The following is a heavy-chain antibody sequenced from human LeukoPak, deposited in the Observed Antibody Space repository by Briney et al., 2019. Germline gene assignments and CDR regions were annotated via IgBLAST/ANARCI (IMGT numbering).Heavy chain of an antibody. Sequence: SETLSLTCTVSGGSISSYYWSWIRQPPGKGLEWVGYIYYTGSTNYNPSLKSRVTISVDTSKNQFSLKLSSVTAADTAVYYCARVGGSGSYYPNYYYYYMDVWGKGTTVTVSS. CDR3: ARVGGSGSYYPNYYYYYMDV. V-gene: IGHV4-59*12. D-gene: IGHD3-10*01. CDR2: IYYTGST. J-gene: IGHJ6*03. CDR1: GGSISSYY.